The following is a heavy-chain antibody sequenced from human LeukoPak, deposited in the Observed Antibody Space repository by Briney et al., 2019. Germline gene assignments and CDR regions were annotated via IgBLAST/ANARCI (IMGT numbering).Heavy chain of an antibody. CDR3: AREATPNYYYYGMDV. D-gene: IGHD2-15*01. J-gene: IGHJ6*02. Sequence: ASVKVSCKASGYTFTGYYMHWVRQAPGQGLEWMGWINPNSGGTNYAQKFRGRVTMTRDTSISTAYMELGRLRSDDTAVYYCAREATPNYYYYGMDVWGQGTTVTVSS. CDR1: GYTFTGYY. CDR2: INPNSGGT. V-gene: IGHV1-2*02.